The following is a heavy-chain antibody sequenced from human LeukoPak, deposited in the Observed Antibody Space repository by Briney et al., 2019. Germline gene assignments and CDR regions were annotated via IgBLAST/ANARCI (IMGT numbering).Heavy chain of an antibody. V-gene: IGHV4-34*01. D-gene: IGHD7-27*01. CDR3: ARANWGLYYFDY. CDR1: GGSFSGYY. CDR2: INHSGST. Sequence: PSETLSLTCAVYGGSFSGYYWSWIRQPPGKGLEWIGEINHSGSTNYNPSLKSRVTISVDTSKNQFSLKLSSVTAADTAVYYYARANWGLYYFDYWGQGTLVTVSS. J-gene: IGHJ4*02.